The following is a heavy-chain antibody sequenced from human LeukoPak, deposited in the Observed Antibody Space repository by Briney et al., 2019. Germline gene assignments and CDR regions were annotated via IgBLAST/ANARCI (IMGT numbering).Heavy chain of an antibody. CDR2: IKQDGSEK. J-gene: IGHJ4*02. Sequence: GSLRLSCAASGFTFSSYWMSWVRQAPGKGLEWVANIKQDGSEKYYVDSVKGRFTISRNNSKNTLYLQMNSLRPEDTALYYCARAYYEFDFWGQGTLVTVSS. D-gene: IGHD3-22*01. V-gene: IGHV3-7*01. CDR3: ARAYYEFDF. CDR1: GFTFSSYW.